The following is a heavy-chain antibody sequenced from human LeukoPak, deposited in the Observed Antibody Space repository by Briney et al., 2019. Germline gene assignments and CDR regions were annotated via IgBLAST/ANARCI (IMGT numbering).Heavy chain of an antibody. Sequence: GGSLRLSCAASGFTFSSYAMHWVRQAPGKGLEWVAVISYDGSNKYYADSVKGRFTISRDNSKNTLYLQMNSLRAEDTAVYYCARVSTVLLWFGEPTPHDAFDIWGQGTMVTVSS. CDR1: GFTFSSYA. J-gene: IGHJ3*02. D-gene: IGHD3-10*01. V-gene: IGHV3-30-3*01. CDR3: ARVSTVLLWFGEPTPHDAFDI. CDR2: ISYDGSNK.